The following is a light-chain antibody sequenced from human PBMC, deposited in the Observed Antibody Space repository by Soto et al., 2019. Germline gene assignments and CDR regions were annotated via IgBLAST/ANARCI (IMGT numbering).Light chain of an antibody. CDR3: SSYTSRSTLVV. Sequence: QSALTQPASVSGSPGQSVTISCTGTSSDIGAYNYVSWYQQSPGNAPKLIIFEVSHRPSGVFDRFSGSKSGDTASLPISGLHGEDEADYYCSSYTSRSTLVVFGGGTKLTVL. CDR1: SSDIGAYNY. J-gene: IGLJ2*01. CDR2: EVS. V-gene: IGLV2-14*03.